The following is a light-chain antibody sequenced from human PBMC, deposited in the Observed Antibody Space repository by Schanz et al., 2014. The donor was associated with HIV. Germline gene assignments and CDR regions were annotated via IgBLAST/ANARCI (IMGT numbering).Light chain of an antibody. J-gene: IGLJ2*01. CDR2: DYH. Sequence: QSVLTQPPSMSAAPGQRVTISCAGSAFNIGQNYVSWFQQFPGTAPNLLIYDYHERPSEIPDRFSGSKTGTSATLAITGLQTEDEADYYCATWDSILNAVVFGGGTKLTVL. CDR1: AFNIGQNY. V-gene: IGLV1-51*01. CDR3: ATWDSILNAVV.